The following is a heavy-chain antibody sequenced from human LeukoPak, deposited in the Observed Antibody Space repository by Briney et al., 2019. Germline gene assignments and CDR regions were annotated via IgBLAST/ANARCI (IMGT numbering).Heavy chain of an antibody. Sequence: GRSLKLSCAASGFTFSSYAMHWVRQAPGKGLEWVAVISYDGSNKYYADSVKGRFTISRDNSKNTLYLQMNSLRAEDTAVYYCARGVRDVLQTLTAGCYFDYWGQGTLVTVSS. CDR1: GFTFSSYA. J-gene: IGHJ4*02. D-gene: IGHD5-24*01. V-gene: IGHV3-30-3*01. CDR3: ARGVRDVLQTLTAGCYFDY. CDR2: ISYDGSNK.